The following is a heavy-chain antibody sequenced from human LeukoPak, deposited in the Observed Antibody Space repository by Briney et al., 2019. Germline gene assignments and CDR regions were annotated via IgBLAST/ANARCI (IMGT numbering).Heavy chain of an antibody. Sequence: PGGSLRLSCAASGFAFSSYAMHWVRQAPGKPLEYVSAITSNGLYTYYADSVKGRLTISRDNSKNALYLQLDTLRGDDMAVYYCARALPGGWYDCWGQGTLVTVSP. CDR2: ITSNGLYT. CDR1: GFAFSSYA. D-gene: IGHD6-19*01. CDR3: ARALPGGWYDC. J-gene: IGHJ4*02. V-gene: IGHV3-64*02.